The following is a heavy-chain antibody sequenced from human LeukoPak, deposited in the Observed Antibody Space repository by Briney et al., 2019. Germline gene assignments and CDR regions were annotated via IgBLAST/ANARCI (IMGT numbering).Heavy chain of an antibody. J-gene: IGHJ6*03. Sequence: APVKVSCKASGYTFTSYDINWVRQATGQGLEWMGWMNPNSGNTGYAQKFQGRVTMTRNTSISTAYMELSSLRSEDTAVYYCARGRRDGFRYYYYYMDVWAKGPRSPSP. V-gene: IGHV1-8*01. CDR1: GYTFTSYD. CDR2: MNPNSGNT. CDR3: ARGRRDGFRYYYYYMDV. D-gene: IGHD5-24*01.